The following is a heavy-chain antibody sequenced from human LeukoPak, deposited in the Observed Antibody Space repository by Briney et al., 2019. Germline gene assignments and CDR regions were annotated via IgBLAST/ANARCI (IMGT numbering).Heavy chain of an antibody. J-gene: IGHJ4*02. CDR1: GGSISSSSYH. CDR2: IYHSGST. D-gene: IGHD3-22*01. Sequence: SETLSLTCTVSGGSISSSSYHWGWIRQPPGKGLEWIGSIYHSGSTYYNPSLKSRVTISVDTSKNQFSLKLSSVTAADTAVYYCASVGYSSGYPKFDYWGQGTLVTVSS. CDR3: ASVGYSSGYPKFDY. V-gene: IGHV4-39*07.